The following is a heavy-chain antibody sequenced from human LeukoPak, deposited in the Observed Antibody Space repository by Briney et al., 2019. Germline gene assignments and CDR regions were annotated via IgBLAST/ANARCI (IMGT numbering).Heavy chain of an antibody. CDR1: GYTFTNYY. Sequence: GASVNVSCKASGYTFTNYYMHWVRQAPGQGLEWMGIINPSGGSPNYAQKFQGRVTMTRDTSTSTVYMELSTLRSDDTAVYYCARVQRGAARPEFDYWGQGTLVTVSS. V-gene: IGHV1-46*01. D-gene: IGHD6-6*01. J-gene: IGHJ4*02. CDR3: ARVQRGAARPEFDY. CDR2: INPSGGSP.